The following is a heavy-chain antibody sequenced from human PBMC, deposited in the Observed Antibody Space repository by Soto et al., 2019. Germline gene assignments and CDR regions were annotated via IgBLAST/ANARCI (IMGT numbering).Heavy chain of an antibody. CDR1: GFTFSSYA. Sequence: LRLSCAASGFTFSSYAMHWVRQAPGKGLEYVSAISSNGGSTCYANSVKGRFTISRDNSKNTLYLQMGSLRAEDMAVYYCATAPGYVFNIWPQGTMDTVS. CDR2: ISSNGGST. V-gene: IGHV3-64*01. CDR3: ATAPGYVFNI. J-gene: IGHJ3*02.